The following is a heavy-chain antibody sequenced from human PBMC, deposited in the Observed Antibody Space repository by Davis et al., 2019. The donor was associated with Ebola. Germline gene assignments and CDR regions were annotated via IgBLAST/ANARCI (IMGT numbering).Heavy chain of an antibody. CDR2: IYYSGST. J-gene: IGHJ6*02. V-gene: IGHV4-59*01. D-gene: IGHD3-10*01. CDR1: GASITTYY. Sequence: GSLRLSCTVSGASITTYYWTWIRQPPGKGLEWIGYIYYSGSTNYNPSLKSRVTISVDTSNKQFSLNLTSVTAADTAVYYCAREQWFGEFYGMDVWGQGTTVTVSS. CDR3: AREQWFGEFYGMDV.